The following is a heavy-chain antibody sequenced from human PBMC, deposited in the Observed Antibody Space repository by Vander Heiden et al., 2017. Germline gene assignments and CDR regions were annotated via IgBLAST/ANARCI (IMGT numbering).Heavy chain of an antibody. CDR2: IYYSGST. V-gene: IGHV4-39*01. J-gene: IGHJ4*02. Sequence: QLQLQASGPGLVKPSATLSLTCTVSGGSITSSSYYWGWIRQPPGKGLEWIGSIYYSGSTSYNPSLKSRVTISVDTSKNQFSLKLSSVTAADTAVYYCARSPGSPGPPNFDYWGQGTLVTVSS. D-gene: IGHD1-26*01. CDR3: ARSPGSPGPPNFDY. CDR1: GGSITSSSYY.